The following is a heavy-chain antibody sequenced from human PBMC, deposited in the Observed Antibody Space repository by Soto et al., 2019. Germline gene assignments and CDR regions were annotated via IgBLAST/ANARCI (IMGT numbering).Heavy chain of an antibody. CDR3: ARDTARAMVRIYYGMDV. CDR1: GFTFSSYG. J-gene: IGHJ6*02. V-gene: IGHV3-33*01. CDR2: IWYDGSNK. D-gene: IGHD3-10*01. Sequence: PGGSLRLSCAASGFTFSSYGMHWVRQAPGKGLEWVAVIWYDGSNKYYADSVKGRFTISRDNSKNTLYLQMNSLRAEDTAVYYCARDTARAMVRIYYGMDVSGQGTTVTVSS.